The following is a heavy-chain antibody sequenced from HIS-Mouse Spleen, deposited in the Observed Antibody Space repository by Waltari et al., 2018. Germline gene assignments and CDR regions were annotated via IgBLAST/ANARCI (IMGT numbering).Heavy chain of an antibody. D-gene: IGHD3-3*01. Sequence: QVQLQESGPGLVKPSETLSLTCTVSGGSISSYYWSWIRQPAGKGLEWIGRTYTSGSTNYNPTLKRRVTMSVETSKNQFSLKLRSVNAADTAVYYCARDFHDFWSGYYGGDKKHDAFDIWGQGTMVTVSS. V-gene: IGHV4-4*07. J-gene: IGHJ3*02. CDR1: GGSISSYY. CDR3: ARDFHDFWSGYYGGDKKHDAFDI. CDR2: TYTSGST.